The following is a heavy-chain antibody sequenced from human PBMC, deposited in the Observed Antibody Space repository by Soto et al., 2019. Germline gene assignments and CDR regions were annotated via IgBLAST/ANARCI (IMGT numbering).Heavy chain of an antibody. V-gene: IGHV1-46*03. CDR1: GYTFTSYY. Sequence: GASVKVSCKASGYTFTSYYLHWVRQAPGQGLEWMGIINPSGGSTRYAQKFQGRVTMTRDRSTSTVYTELSSLRSEDTAVYYCARVVSSGDSYGYAFWGQGTLVTVSS. CDR3: ARVVSSGDSYGYAF. CDR2: INPSGGST. D-gene: IGHD5-18*01. J-gene: IGHJ4*02.